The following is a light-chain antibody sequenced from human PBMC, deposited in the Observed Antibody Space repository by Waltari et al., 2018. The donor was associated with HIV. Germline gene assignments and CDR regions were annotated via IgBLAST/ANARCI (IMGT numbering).Light chain of an antibody. Sequence: QSALTQPPSVSGSPGQSVTISCTGSSSDVGSYNRVSWYQQPPGTAPKLMIYEVSNRPSGVPDRFSGSKSGNTASLIISGLQAEDEADYYCSSYTSGNLVFGGGTKLTVL. J-gene: IGLJ2*01. V-gene: IGLV2-18*02. CDR1: SSDVGSYNR. CDR2: EVS. CDR3: SSYTSGNLV.